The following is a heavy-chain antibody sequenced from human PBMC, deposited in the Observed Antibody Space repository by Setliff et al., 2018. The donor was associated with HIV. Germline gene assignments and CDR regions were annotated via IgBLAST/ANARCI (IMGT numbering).Heavy chain of an antibody. CDR2: IDPSDSYT. V-gene: IGHV5-10-1*01. Sequence: ESLKISCKGSGYSFTSYWIGWVRQMPGKGLEWMGRIDPSDSYTNYSPSFQGHVTISADKSISTAYLQWSSLKASDTAMYYCARRFTMDYYYYMDVWGKGTTVTVSS. CDR3: ARRFTMDYYYYMDV. J-gene: IGHJ6*03. CDR1: GYSFTSYW. D-gene: IGHD3-10*01.